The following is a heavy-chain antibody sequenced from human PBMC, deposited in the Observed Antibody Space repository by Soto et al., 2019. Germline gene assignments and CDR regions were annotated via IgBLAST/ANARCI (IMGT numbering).Heavy chain of an antibody. Sequence: SETLSLTCTVSGGSISSSSYYWGWIRQPPGKGLEWIGSIYYSGSTYYNPSLKSRVTISVDTSKNQFSLKLSSVTAADTAVYYCALTAGYCSSTSCYGLFDYWGQGTLVTVSS. CDR2: IYYSGST. D-gene: IGHD2-2*01. V-gene: IGHV4-39*01. J-gene: IGHJ4*02. CDR1: GGSISSSSYY. CDR3: ALTAGYCSSTSCYGLFDY.